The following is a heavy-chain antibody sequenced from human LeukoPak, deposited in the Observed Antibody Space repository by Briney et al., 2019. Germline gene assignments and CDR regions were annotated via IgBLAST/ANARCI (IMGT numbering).Heavy chain of an antibody. V-gene: IGHV1-2*06. Sequence: ASVKVSCKASGYTFTGHYIHWVRQAPGQGLEWIGRINPNSGGTKYAQKFQGRVTMTGDTSISTAYMDLNRLRSDDTAAYYCARTLLDDRSGYLDYWGRGTLVTVSS. D-gene: IGHD3-22*01. CDR1: GYTFTGHY. J-gene: IGHJ4*02. CDR3: ARTLLDDRSGYLDY. CDR2: INPNSGGT.